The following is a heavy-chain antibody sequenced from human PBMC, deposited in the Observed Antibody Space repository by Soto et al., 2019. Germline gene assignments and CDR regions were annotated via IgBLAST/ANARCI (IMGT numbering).Heavy chain of an antibody. J-gene: IGHJ4*02. V-gene: IGHV3-74*01. Sequence: GGSLRLSCAASGFTFSSNWMHWVRQAPGKGLIWVSRIKADGSSTSYADSVKGRFTISRDNAKNTLYLQMNSLRPEDTAVYYCRYYDGSDRNDYWGQGTLVTVSS. CDR2: IKADGSST. CDR1: GFTFSSNW. D-gene: IGHD3-22*01. CDR3: RYYDGSDRNDY.